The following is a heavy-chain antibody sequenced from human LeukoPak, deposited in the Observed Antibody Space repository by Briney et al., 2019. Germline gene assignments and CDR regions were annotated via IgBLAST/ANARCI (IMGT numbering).Heavy chain of an antibody. CDR2: ISGSGGST. CDR3: AKSYNGYESKPDY. J-gene: IGHJ4*02. D-gene: IGHD5-12*01. V-gene: IGHV3-23*01. CDR1: GFTFSSYA. Sequence: PGGSLRLSCAASGFTFSSYAMSWVRQAPGKGLGWVSAISGSGGSTYYADSVKGRFTISRDNSKNTLYQQMNSLRAEDTAVYYCAKSYNGYESKPDYWGQGTLVTVSS.